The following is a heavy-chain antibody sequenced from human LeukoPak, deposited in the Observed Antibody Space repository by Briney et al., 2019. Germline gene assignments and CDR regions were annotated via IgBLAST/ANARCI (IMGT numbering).Heavy chain of an antibody. D-gene: IGHD2-2*01. CDR1: GFTFSSNA. V-gene: IGHV3-23*01. Sequence: PAGTLSLSSAASGFTFSSNAMSWLRHAPGKGLEGFSAISGSGGSTYHADSGKGRFTISRYNDKNSLYLQMNSLRAEDTAVYYWAREGNEWNCSSTGCVNYYYYYMDVWGKGTTVTVSS. J-gene: IGHJ6*03. CDR2: ISGSGGST. CDR3: AREGNEWNCSSTGCVNYYYYYMDV.